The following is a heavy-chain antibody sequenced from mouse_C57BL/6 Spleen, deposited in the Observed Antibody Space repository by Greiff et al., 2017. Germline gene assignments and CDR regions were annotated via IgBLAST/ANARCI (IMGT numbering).Heavy chain of an antibody. J-gene: IGHJ4*01. CDR2: ISYSGST. CDR3: ARDRGYGRYAMDY. CDR1: GYSITSGYD. V-gene: IGHV3-1*01. Sequence: VQLQWSGPGMVKPSQSLSLTCTVTGYSITSGYDWHWIRHFPGNKLEWMGYISYSGSTNYNPSLKSRISITHDTSKNHFFLKLNSVTTEDTATYYCARDRGYGRYAMDYWGQGTSVTVSS. D-gene: IGHD2-10*02.